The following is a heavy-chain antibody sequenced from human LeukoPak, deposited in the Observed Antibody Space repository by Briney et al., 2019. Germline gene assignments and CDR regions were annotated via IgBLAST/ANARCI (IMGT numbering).Heavy chain of an antibody. CDR2: INPNSGGT. J-gene: IGHJ4*02. CDR3: ARVYPSYYGSGSFDY. D-gene: IGHD3-10*01. CDR1: GYTFTVYY. Sequence: ASVKVSCKASGYTFTVYYMHWVRQAPGQGLEWMGWINPNSGGTNYAQKFQGRVTMTRDTSISTAYMELSRLRSDDTAVYYCARVYPSYYGSGSFDYWGQGTLVTVSS. V-gene: IGHV1-2*02.